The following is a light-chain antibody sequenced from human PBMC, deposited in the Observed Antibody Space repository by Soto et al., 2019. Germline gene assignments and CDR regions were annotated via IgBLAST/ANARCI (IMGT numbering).Light chain of an antibody. J-gene: IGKJ1*01. CDR1: QRVSSTF. Sequence: EIVLTQSPGTLSVSPGEGATLSCRASQRVSSTFLAWYQQKPGQAPRLLIYGASTRATGIPDRFSGSGSGTDFTLTIRGLQPDDFATYYCQQYDYSRTFGQGTKVEIK. CDR2: GAS. V-gene: IGKV3-20*01. CDR3: QQYDYSRT.